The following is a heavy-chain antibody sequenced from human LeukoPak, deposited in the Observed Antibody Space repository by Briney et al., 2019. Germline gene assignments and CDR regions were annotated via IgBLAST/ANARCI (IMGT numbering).Heavy chain of an antibody. V-gene: IGHV1-69*13. CDR1: GGTFSSYA. CDR2: IIPIFGTA. Sequence: SEKVSCKASGGTFSSYAIGWVRQAAGQWLEWMGGIIPIFGTANYAQKFQGRVTITADESTSTAYMELSSLRSEDTAVYYCARIHYGGMYYFDYWGQGTLVTVSS. D-gene: IGHD4-17*01. J-gene: IGHJ4*02. CDR3: ARIHYGGMYYFDY.